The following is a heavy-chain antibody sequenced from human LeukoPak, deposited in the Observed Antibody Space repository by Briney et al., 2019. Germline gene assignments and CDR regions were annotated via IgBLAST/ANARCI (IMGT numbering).Heavy chain of an antibody. D-gene: IGHD5-18*01. CDR1: GFSFSEHG. Sequence: GGSLRLSCAASGFSFSEHGMHWVRQAPGKGPEWVTVTWYDGSNNHYADSVKGRFTISRDNSKNTLHLQMNSLRAEDTAVYYCAKRSDGYSGFDYWGQGTLVTVSS. CDR2: TWYDGSNN. CDR3: AKRSDGYSGFDY. V-gene: IGHV3-33*06. J-gene: IGHJ4*02.